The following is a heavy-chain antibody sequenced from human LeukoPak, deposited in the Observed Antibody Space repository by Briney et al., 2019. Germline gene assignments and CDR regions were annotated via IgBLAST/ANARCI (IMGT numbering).Heavy chain of an antibody. CDR2: ISSSSSYI. J-gene: IGHJ4*02. CDR1: GFTFRSYS. V-gene: IGHV3-21*01. Sequence: GGSLRLSCGASGFTFRSYSMNWVRQAPGKGLEWVSSISSSSSYIYYADSVKGRFTISRDNAKTSLYLQMNSLRAEDTAVYYCARDRVRGVDGDYCGQGTLVTASS. D-gene: IGHD3-10*01. CDR3: ARDRVRGVDGDY.